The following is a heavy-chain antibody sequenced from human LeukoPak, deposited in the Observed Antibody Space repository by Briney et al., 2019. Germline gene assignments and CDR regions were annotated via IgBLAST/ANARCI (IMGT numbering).Heavy chain of an antibody. D-gene: IGHD5-18*01. CDR3: AKNPTTFGYSYGTGFWYFDY. J-gene: IGHJ4*02. Sequence: GRSLRLSCAASGFTFSSYGMHWVRQAPGKGLEWVAVISYDGSNKYYADSVKGRFTISRDNSKNTLYLQMNSLRAEDTAVYYCAKNPTTFGYSYGTGFWYFDYWGQGTLVTVSS. V-gene: IGHV3-30*18. CDR1: GFTFSSYG. CDR2: ISYDGSNK.